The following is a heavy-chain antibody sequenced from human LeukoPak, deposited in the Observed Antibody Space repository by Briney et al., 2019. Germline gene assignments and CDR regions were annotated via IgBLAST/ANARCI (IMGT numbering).Heavy chain of an antibody. Sequence: PGGSLRLSCAASGFTFSSYAMSWVRQAPGKGLEWVSAISGSGGSTYYADSVKGRFTISRDNSKNTLYLQMNSLRAEDTAVYYCANPRAPVVPAATTPLNYYYYYMDVWGKGTTVTVSS. J-gene: IGHJ6*03. D-gene: IGHD2-2*01. V-gene: IGHV3-23*01. CDR3: ANPRAPVVPAATTPLNYYYYYMDV. CDR1: GFTFSSYA. CDR2: ISGSGGST.